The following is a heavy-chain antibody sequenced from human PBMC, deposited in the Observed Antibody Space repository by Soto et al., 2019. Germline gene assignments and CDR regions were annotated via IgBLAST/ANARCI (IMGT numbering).Heavy chain of an antibody. CDR2: INHSGST. Sequence: SETLSLTCAVYGGSFSGYYWTWIRQPPGTGLEWIGEINHSGSTNYNPSLKSRVTISVDTSKNQFSLKLSSVTAADTAVYYCATIPATTLLTDYWGQGTLVTVSS. V-gene: IGHV4-34*01. CDR3: ATIPATTLLTDY. CDR1: GGSFSGYY. D-gene: IGHD2-2*02. J-gene: IGHJ4*02.